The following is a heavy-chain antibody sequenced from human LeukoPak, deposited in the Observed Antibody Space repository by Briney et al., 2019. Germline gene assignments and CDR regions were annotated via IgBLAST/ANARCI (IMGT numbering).Heavy chain of an antibody. D-gene: IGHD2-15*01. CDR3: AKDLAAIRIRYYFDY. V-gene: IGHV3-23*01. CDR2: IGPSGGAT. CDR1: GFTFSSSV. J-gene: IGHJ4*02. Sequence: QPGGSLRLSCAASGFTFSSSVMSWVRQAPGKGLEWVSTIGPSGGATYYADSVKGRFTISRDNSKNTLYLQMNSLRAEDTAVYYCAKDLAAIRIRYYFDYWGQGTLVTVSS.